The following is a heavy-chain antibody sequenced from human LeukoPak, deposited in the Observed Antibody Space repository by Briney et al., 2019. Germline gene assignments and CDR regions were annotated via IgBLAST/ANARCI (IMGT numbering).Heavy chain of an antibody. CDR1: GFTFDDYA. Sequence: GRSLRLSCAASGFTFDDYAMHWVRQAPGKGLEWVSGISWNSGSIGYADSVKGRFTISRDNAKNSLYLQMNSLRAEDTALYYCAKDKLTWIQGWFDPWGQGTLVTVSS. D-gene: IGHD5-18*01. J-gene: IGHJ5*02. CDR3: AKDKLTWIQGWFDP. V-gene: IGHV3-9*01. CDR2: ISWNSGSI.